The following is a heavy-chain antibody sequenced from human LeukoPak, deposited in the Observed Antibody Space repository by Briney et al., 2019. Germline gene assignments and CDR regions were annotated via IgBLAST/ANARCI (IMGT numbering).Heavy chain of an antibody. Sequence: SETLSLTCTVSGGSISSYYWSWIRQPAGKGLEWIGRIYTSGSTNYNPSLKSRVTMSVDTSKNQFSLNLSSVTAADMAVYYCARTSFGYYGPSYYYYYMDVWGKGTTVTVSS. CDR2: IYTSGST. J-gene: IGHJ6*03. V-gene: IGHV4-4*07. CDR1: GGSISSYY. D-gene: IGHD3-3*01. CDR3: ARTSFGYYGPSYYYYYMDV.